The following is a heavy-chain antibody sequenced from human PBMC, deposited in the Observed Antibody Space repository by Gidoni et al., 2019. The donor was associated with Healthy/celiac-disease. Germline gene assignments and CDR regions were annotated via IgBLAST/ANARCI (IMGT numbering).Heavy chain of an antibody. CDR1: GGTFSSYA. CDR2: IIPILGIA. Sequence: QVQLVQSGAEVKKPGSSVKVSCKASGGTFSSYAISWVRQAPGQGLEWMGRIIPILGIANYAKKFQGRVTITADKSTSTAYMELSSLRSEDTAVYYCARGERYSYGSDYWGQGTLVTVSS. D-gene: IGHD5-18*01. J-gene: IGHJ4*02. CDR3: ARGERYSYGSDY. V-gene: IGHV1-69*04.